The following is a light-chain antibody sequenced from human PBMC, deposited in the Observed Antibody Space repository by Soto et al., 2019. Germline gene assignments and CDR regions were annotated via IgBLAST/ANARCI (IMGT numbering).Light chain of an antibody. V-gene: IGKV3-20*01. CDR2: GAS. CDR1: QSVANY. CDR3: QQYGTSRT. Sequence: EIVLTQSPGTVSLAPGERATLACTASQSVANYLAWYQQRPGQAPRLLIYGASSRATDIPDRFSGSGSGTDFTLTISKVEPEDFAVYYCQQYGTSRTFGQGTKVDIK. J-gene: IGKJ1*01.